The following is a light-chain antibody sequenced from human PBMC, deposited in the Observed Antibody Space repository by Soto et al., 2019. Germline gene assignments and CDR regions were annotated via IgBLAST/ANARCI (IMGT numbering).Light chain of an antibody. CDR3: QQYNHSPT. Sequence: MSQSASALSVSTGEGATLSCRASQSVNSNLAWYQLRPGQAPRLLFYAASTRATGVPARFSGSGSGTEFTLTISSLQSEDFAVYYCQQYNHSPTFGQGTKVAI. CDR1: QSVNSN. J-gene: IGKJ1*01. V-gene: IGKV3D-15*01. CDR2: AAS.